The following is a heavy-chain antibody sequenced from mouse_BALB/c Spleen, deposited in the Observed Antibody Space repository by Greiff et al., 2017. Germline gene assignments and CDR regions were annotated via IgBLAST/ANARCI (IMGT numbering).Heavy chain of an antibody. V-gene: IGHV5-17*02. CDR1: GFTFSSFG. J-gene: IGHJ4*01. CDR3: ARSAGAMDY. Sequence: DVKLVESGGGLVQPGGSRKLSCAASGFTFSSFGMHWVRQAPEKGLEWVAYISSGSSTIYYADTVKGRFTISRDNPKNTLFLQMTSLRSEDTAMYYCARSAGAMDYWGQGTSVTVSS. CDR2: ISSGSSTI.